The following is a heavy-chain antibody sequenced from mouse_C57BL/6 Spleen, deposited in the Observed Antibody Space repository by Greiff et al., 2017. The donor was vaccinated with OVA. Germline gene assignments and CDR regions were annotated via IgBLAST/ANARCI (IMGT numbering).Heavy chain of an antibody. V-gene: IGHV5-17*01. CDR1: GFTFSDYG. Sequence: EVKLVESGGGLVKPGGSLKLSCAASGFTFSDYGMHWVRQAPEKGLEWVAYISSGSSTIYYADTVKGRFTISRDNAKNTLFLQMTSLRSEDTAMYYCASITTVVPLYAMDYWGQGTSVTVSS. CDR2: ISSGSSTI. CDR3: ASITTVVPLYAMDY. J-gene: IGHJ4*01. D-gene: IGHD1-1*01.